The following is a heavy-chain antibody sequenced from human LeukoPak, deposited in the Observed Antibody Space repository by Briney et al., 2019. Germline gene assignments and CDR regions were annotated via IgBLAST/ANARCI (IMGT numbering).Heavy chain of an antibody. Sequence: GGSLRLSCAASGFTFSSYGMSWVRQAPGKGLEWVSAISGSGGSTYYADSVKGRFTISRDNSKNTLYLRMNSLRAEDTAIYYCAKDGYCSGGNCYSANDAFDIWGQGTMVTVSS. CDR1: GFTFSSYG. CDR3: AKDGYCSGGNCYSANDAFDI. D-gene: IGHD2-15*01. CDR2: ISGSGGST. V-gene: IGHV3-23*01. J-gene: IGHJ3*02.